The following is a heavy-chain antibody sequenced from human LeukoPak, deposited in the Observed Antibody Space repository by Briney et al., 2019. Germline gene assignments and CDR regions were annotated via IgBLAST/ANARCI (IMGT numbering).Heavy chain of an antibody. V-gene: IGHV3-66*01. D-gene: IGHD3-9*01. CDR2: IYSGGST. Sequence: ESGGSLRLSCAASGFTVSSNYMSWVRQAPGKGLEWVSVIYSGGSTYYADSVKGRFTISRDNSKNTLYLQMNSLRAEDTAVYYCARAPYYDILTGRQGTIWGQGTLVTVSS. J-gene: IGHJ4*02. CDR1: GFTVSSNY. CDR3: ARAPYYDILTGRQGTI.